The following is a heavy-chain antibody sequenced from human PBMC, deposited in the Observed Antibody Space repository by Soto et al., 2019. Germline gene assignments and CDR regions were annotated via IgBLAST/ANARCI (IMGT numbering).Heavy chain of an antibody. CDR2: ISSSGSTI. CDR3: ASTPTDYAFDI. CDR1: GFTFSSYE. J-gene: IGHJ3*02. Sequence: EVQLVESGGGLVQPGGSLRLSCAASGFTFSSYEMNWVRQAPGKGLEWVSYISSSGSTIYYADSVKGRFTISRDNAKNALYLQMNSLRAEDTAVYYCASTPTDYAFDIWGQGTMVTVSS. V-gene: IGHV3-48*03.